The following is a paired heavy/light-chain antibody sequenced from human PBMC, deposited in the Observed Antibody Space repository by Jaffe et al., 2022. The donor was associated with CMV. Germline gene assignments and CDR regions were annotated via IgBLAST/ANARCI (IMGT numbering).Heavy chain of an antibody. CDR2: IKSKNDGETT. CDR3: TTDLPDVIVVLGQH. V-gene: IGHV3-15*01. Sequence: EVQLVESGGGLVKPGGSLRLSCAASGFTFPHSYMTWVRQAPGRGLEWVGLIKSKNDGETTIYGAPVKGRFTISRDDSKNTVYLQMNSLETEDTAVYYCTTDLPDVIVVLGQHWGQGTLVTVSS. D-gene: IGHD3-22*01. CDR1: GFTFPHSY. J-gene: IGHJ1*01.
Light chain of an antibody. V-gene: IGKV3-20*01. CDR2: GAS. Sequence: ESVLTQSPGTLSLSPGERATLSCRASQSVTSTHLTWYQQKPGQAPRLLIYGASSRATGIPDRFSASGSGTDFTLTISRLEPEDFAVYYCQHYGSSPPFTFGQGTKLEIK. CDR3: QHYGSSPPFT. CDR1: QSVTSTH. J-gene: IGKJ2*01.